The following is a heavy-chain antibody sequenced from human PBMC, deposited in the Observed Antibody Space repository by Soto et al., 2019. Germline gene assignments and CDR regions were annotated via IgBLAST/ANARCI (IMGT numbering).Heavy chain of an antibody. D-gene: IGHD2-2*01. V-gene: IGHV1-46*01. CDR3: ARDLLDCSSTSCPLLPSWFDP. Sequence: ASVKVSCKASGYTFTSYYMHWVRQAPGQGLEWMGIINPSGGSTSYAQKFQGRVTMTRDTSTSTVYMELSSLRSEDTAVYYCARDLLDCSSTSCPLLPSWFDPWGQGNLVTVSS. CDR1: GYTFTSYY. J-gene: IGHJ5*02. CDR2: INPSGGST.